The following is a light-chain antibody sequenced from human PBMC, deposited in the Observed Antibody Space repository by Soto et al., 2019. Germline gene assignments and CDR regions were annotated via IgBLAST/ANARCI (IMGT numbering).Light chain of an antibody. V-gene: IGKV1-12*01. Sequence: DIPMTHAQSSVSASVGYRVTITGRAGPDIGTWLSWYQQKPGKAPHLLISSASTLQRGVPPRFSGSWSGTDFTQTITVLQPEDCVNYFCQPAHTFVTFGGGTKVEMK. J-gene: IGKJ4*01. CDR3: QPAHTFVT. CDR1: PDIGTW. CDR2: SAS.